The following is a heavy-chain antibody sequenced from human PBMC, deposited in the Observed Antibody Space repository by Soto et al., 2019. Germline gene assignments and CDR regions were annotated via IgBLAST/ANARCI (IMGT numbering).Heavy chain of an antibody. J-gene: IGHJ4*02. CDR1: GGTFSSYA. V-gene: IGHV1-69*12. CDR3: VRVVAIPGYPDN. D-gene: IGHD5-12*01. CDR2: IVPIVDTS. Sequence: QVKLVQSGAEVRQPASSVEVSCKTSGGTFSSYAISWVRQAPGQGLEWMGGIVPIVDTSTYAQKFQGRVTITADESTSTVYMELSSLRSDDTAVYYCVRVVAIPGYPDNWGQGTLVTVSS.